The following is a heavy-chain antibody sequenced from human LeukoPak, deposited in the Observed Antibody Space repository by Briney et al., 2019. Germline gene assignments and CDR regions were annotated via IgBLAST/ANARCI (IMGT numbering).Heavy chain of an antibody. V-gene: IGHV4-39*07. D-gene: IGHD3-3*01. Sequence: SETLSLTCTVSGGSISGSAYYWGWIRQPPGKGLEWIGSIYYTGSMYYNPSSGTTYYNPSLKSRVTISLDTSKNQFSLKVTSVTAADTAVYYCARDQDDFSDSYYYYYMDVWGKGTTVTVSS. CDR3: ARDQDDFSDSYYYYYMDV. J-gene: IGHJ6*03. CDR1: GGSISGSAYY. CDR2: IYYTGSMYYNPSSGTT.